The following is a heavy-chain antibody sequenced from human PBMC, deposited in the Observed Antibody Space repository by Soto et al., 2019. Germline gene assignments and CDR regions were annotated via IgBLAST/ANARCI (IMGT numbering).Heavy chain of an antibody. CDR3: ARGKSGFDI. CDR1: EFTFSDYG. V-gene: IGHV3-33*01. J-gene: IGHJ3*02. CDR2: IWFDGSIK. D-gene: IGHD3-3*01. Sequence: GGSLRLSCAASEFTFSDYGMHWVRQGPGKGLEWVAVIWFDGSIKRYADSLKGRFTVSRDNSKNTLYLQMNSLRAEDTAVYYCARGKSGFDIWGQGTMVTVS.